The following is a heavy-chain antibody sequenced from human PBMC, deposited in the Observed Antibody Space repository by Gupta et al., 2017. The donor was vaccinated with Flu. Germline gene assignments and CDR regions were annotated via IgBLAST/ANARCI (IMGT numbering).Heavy chain of an antibody. CDR1: GGSISSSLYY. D-gene: IGHD6-13*01. V-gene: IGHV4-39*01. J-gene: IGHJ1*01. Sequence: QLQLQESGPGLVKPSETLSLTCTVSGGSISSSLYYWGWTRQPPGKGLEWIGSLYYSGSTYYNPSLKSRVSMSVDTSKNQFSLKVNSVTAADTAVYYCARHPPGGSPGFFQHWGQGTLVTVSS. CDR3: ARHPPGGSPGFFQH. CDR2: LYYSGST.